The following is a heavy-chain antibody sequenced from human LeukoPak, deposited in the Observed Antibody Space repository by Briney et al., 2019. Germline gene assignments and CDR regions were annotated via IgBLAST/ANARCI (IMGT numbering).Heavy chain of an antibody. CDR2: IYYSGIT. Sequence: SETLSLTCTVSGGSISIGCYYWIWIRQHPGKGLEWIGYIYYSGITYYNPSLKSRVTISVDTYKNQFSLYLSSVTAADTAVYYCARVTSGEFADYWGQGTLVTVSS. D-gene: IGHD3-10*01. J-gene: IGHJ4*02. CDR1: GGSISIGCYY. CDR3: ARVTSGEFADY. V-gene: IGHV4-31*03.